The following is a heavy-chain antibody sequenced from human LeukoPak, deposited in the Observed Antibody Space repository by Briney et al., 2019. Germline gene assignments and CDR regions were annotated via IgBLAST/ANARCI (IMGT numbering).Heavy chain of an antibody. CDR2: NNGDGSTT. V-gene: IGHV3-74*01. CDR1: GFSLSGYW. D-gene: IGHD2-15*01. Sequence: GGSLRLSCVASGFSLSGYWMYWVRQAPGKGLMYISRNNGDGSTTNYADVVKGRFTMSRDNVKNTLHLQMNSLRVEDTAVYYCARDPRNVGLAPWGQGTLVTVSS. CDR3: ARDPRNVGLAP. J-gene: IGHJ5*02.